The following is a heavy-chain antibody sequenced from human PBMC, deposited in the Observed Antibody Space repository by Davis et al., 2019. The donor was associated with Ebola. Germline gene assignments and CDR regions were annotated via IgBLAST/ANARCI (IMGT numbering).Heavy chain of an antibody. V-gene: IGHV3-66*01. D-gene: IGHD4-11*01. CDR1: EFSVSSNY. CDR2: IHIDGST. J-gene: IGHJ6*02. Sequence: GESLKISCAASEFSVSSNYINWVRQAPGKGLEWISTIHIDGSTDYADSVKGRFTISRENTKNPLYLQMNSLRAEDTAVYYCASPSTETRYYYYYGMDVWGQGTTVTVSS. CDR3: ASPSTETRYYYYYGMDV.